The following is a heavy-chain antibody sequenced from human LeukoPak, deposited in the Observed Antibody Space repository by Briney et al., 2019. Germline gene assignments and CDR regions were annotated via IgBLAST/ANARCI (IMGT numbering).Heavy chain of an antibody. CDR2: IYTSGST. CDR1: GGSISSYY. D-gene: IGHD2-2*01. J-gene: IGHJ4*02. V-gene: IGHV4-4*07. Sequence: SETLSLTCTVSGGSISSYYWSWIRQPAGKGLEWIGRIYTSGSTNYNPSLKSRVTMSVDTSKNQFSLKLSSVTAADTAVYYCARERTTGYCSSTSCWGAIDYWGQGTPVTVSS. CDR3: ARERTTGYCSSTSCWGAIDY.